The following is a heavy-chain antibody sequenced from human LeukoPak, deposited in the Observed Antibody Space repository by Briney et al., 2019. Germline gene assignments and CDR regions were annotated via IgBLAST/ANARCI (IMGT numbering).Heavy chain of an antibody. D-gene: IGHD1-26*01. V-gene: IGHV4-59*01. CDR1: SGSISSYY. CDR2: IYYSGST. Sequence: SETLSLTCTVSSGSISSYYWSWIRQPPGKGLEWIGYIYYSGSTNYTPSLKRRVTISVDTSKNQFSLKLSSVTAADTAVYYCARSEVSVGAIRFDYWGQGTLVTVSS. J-gene: IGHJ4*02. CDR3: ARSEVSVGAIRFDY.